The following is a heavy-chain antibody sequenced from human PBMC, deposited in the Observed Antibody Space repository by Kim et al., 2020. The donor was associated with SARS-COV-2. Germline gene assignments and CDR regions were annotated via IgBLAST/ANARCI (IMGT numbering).Heavy chain of an antibody. V-gene: IGHV3-30*18. D-gene: IGHD3-10*01. Sequence: GSLRLSCAASGFTFSSYGMHWVRQAPGKGLEWVAVISYDGSNKYYADSVKGRFTISRDNSKNTLYLQMNSLRAEDTAVYYCAKDQGDLIWFGELLFAFD. CDR3: AKDQGDLIWFGELLFAFD. J-gene: IGHJ3*01. CDR2: ISYDGSNK. CDR1: GFTFSSYG.